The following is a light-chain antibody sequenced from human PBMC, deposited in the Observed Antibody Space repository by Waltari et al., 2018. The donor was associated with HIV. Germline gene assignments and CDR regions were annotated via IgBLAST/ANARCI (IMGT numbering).Light chain of an antibody. CDR1: QSLSSSY. V-gene: IGKV3-20*01. CDR2: GAS. Sequence: EIVLTQSPGTLSLSPGERATLSCSASQSLSSSYLAWYQQKPGQAPGLLIYGASSRATGIPDRVSGSGSGTDFTRTISRLEPEDFAVYYCQQYGSSPLTFGGGTKVEIK. CDR3: QQYGSSPLT. J-gene: IGKJ4*01.